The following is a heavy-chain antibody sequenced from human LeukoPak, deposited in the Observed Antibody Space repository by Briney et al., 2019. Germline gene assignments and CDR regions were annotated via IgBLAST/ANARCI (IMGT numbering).Heavy chain of an antibody. D-gene: IGHD2-21*02. J-gene: IGHJ5*02. V-gene: IGHV3-74*01. CDR2: INGDGSDT. Sequence: PGGSRRLSCAASGFTFSNYWMHWVRQVPGKGPEWVSHINGDGSDTGYADSVKGRFTISRDNRKNTVYLQMNSLRAEDTAVYYCARDQLSYCDGDCPWGQGTLVTVSS. CDR3: ARDQLSYCDGDCP. CDR1: GFTFSNYW.